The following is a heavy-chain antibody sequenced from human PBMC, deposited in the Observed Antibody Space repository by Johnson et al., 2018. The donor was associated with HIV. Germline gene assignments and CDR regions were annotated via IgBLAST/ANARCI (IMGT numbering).Heavy chain of an antibody. Sequence: QMMLVESGGGVVQPGRSLRLSCIASGFTFSTYGMHWVRQAPGKGLQWVALLSSDGNNKYYSDPVQGRFTISRYNSKNTLYLHMNNLTAEDTAVYHCAKWYYYSSFGLDMWGQGTMVIVSS. CDR1: GFTFSTYG. CDR2: LSSDGNNK. V-gene: IGHV3-30*18. D-gene: IGHD3-10*01. CDR3: AKWYYYSSFGLDM. J-gene: IGHJ3*02.